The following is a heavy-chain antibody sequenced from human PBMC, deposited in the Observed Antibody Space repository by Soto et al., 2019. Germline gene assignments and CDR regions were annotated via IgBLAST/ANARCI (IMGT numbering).Heavy chain of an antibody. CDR1: GFTFSNYE. Sequence: GGSLRLSCAASGFTFSNYEMHWVRQAPGKGLEWVSAISGSGGSTYYADSVKGRFTISRDNSKNTLYLQMDSLRAEDTAVYYCAIQYSRSPLYYFDYWGQGTLVTVSS. CDR2: ISGSGGST. J-gene: IGHJ4*02. V-gene: IGHV3-23*01. D-gene: IGHD6-6*01. CDR3: AIQYSRSPLYYFDY.